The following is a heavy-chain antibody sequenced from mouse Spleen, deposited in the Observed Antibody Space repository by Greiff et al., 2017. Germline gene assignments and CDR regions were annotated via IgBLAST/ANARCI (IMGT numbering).Heavy chain of an antibody. CDR1: GYSITSGYY. CDR2: ISYDGSN. CDR3: ARGDPYVPAMDY. Sequence: EVQVVESGPGLVKPSQSLSLTCSVTGYSITSGYYWNWIRQFPGNKLEWMGYISYDGSNNYNPSLKNRISITRDTSKNQFFLKLNSVTTEDTATYYCARGDPYVPAMDYWGQGTSVTVSS. D-gene: IGHD2-12*01. V-gene: IGHV3-6*01. J-gene: IGHJ4*01.